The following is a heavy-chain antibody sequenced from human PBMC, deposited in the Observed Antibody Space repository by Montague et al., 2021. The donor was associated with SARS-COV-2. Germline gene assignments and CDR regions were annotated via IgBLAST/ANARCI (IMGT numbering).Heavy chain of an antibody. D-gene: IGHD2-15*01. CDR1: GFTSGDYE. CDR2: INQDETEK. Sequence: SLRLSCAASGFTSGDYEMTWVRQAPGKGLQWVANINQDETEKTYGDSVKGRFTISRDNAKNSLILQMNSLKDEDTAVYYCARSPRGYGTGWLDYWGQGTLVTVSS. CDR3: ARSPRGYGTGWLDY. J-gene: IGHJ4*02. V-gene: IGHV3-7*03.